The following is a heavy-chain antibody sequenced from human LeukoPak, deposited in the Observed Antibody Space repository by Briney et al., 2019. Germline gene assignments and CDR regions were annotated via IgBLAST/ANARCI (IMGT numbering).Heavy chain of an antibody. D-gene: IGHD6-6*01. J-gene: IGHJ4*02. Sequence: GGSLRLSCTVSGFSFSGHWMHWARHLPGKGLVWVSRISPTGSTTSYADSVKGRFTVSRDNAKNTLYLQVNNLRAEDTAVYYCARGPNSNWSGLDFWGQGTLLTASS. CDR2: ISPTGSTT. V-gene: IGHV3-74*01. CDR3: ARGPNSNWSGLDF. CDR1: GFSFSGHW.